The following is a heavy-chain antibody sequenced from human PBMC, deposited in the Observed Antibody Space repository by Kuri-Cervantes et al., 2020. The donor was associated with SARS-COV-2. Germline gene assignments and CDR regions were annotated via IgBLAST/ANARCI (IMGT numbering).Heavy chain of an antibody. Sequence: SETLSLTCTVSGGSISSYYWSWIRQPPGKGLEWIGYIYYSGSTNYNPSLKSRVTISVDTSKNQFSLKLSSLTAADTAVYYCARGWLLRDYWGQGTLVTVSS. CDR2: IYYSGST. CDR1: GGSISSYY. CDR3: ARGWLLRDY. J-gene: IGHJ4*02. D-gene: IGHD3-22*01. V-gene: IGHV4-59*08.